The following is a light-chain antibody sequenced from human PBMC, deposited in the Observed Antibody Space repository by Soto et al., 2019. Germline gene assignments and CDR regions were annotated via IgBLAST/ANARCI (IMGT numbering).Light chain of an antibody. V-gene: IGKV1-5*03. CDR3: QQYNKWPLS. J-gene: IGKJ4*01. CDR2: AAS. CDR1: QSISIW. Sequence: DIQMTQSPSALSASIGDRVTITCRVSQSISIWLAWYQQKPGKAPKLLIYAASSLESGVPSRFRGSGAGTEVTLTISSLQSEDVAVYYCQQYNKWPLSFSGGTKVDIK.